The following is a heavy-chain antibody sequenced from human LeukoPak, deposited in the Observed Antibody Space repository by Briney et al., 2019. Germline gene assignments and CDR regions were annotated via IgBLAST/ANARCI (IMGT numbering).Heavy chain of an antibody. CDR1: GFSFSDYY. D-gene: IGHD2-15*01. CDR3: ARDGIRYCSGGSCYSYFDY. V-gene: IGHV3-11*01. CDR2: ISSGGSTT. J-gene: IGHJ4*02. Sequence: GGSLRLSCAASGFSFSDYYISWIRQAPGKGLEWVSYISSGGSTTYYADSVKGRFTISRDNAKNSLYLQMNSLRAEDTALYYCARDGIRYCSGGSCYSYFDYWGQGTLVTVSS.